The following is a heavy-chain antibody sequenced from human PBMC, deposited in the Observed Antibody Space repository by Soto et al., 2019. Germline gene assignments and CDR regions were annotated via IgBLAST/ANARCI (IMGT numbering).Heavy chain of an antibody. CDR3: ARVHSYGYGDYYYYGMDV. D-gene: IGHD5-18*01. V-gene: IGHV4-59*01. CDR1: GGSISSYY. CDR2: IYYSGST. Sequence: SETLSLTCTVSGGSISSYYWSWIRQPPGKGLGWIGYIYYSGSTNYNPSLRSRVTISVDTSKNQFSLKLSSVTAADTAVYYCARVHSYGYGDYYYYGMDVWGQGTTVTVSS. J-gene: IGHJ6*02.